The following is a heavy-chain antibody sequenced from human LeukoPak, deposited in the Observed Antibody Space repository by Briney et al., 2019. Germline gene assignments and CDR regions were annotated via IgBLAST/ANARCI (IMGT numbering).Heavy chain of an antibody. D-gene: IGHD6-19*01. CDR1: GFTFSSYG. CDR3: ARAIAVAEFDY. J-gene: IGHJ4*02. CDR2: IWYDGSNK. V-gene: IGHV3-33*01. Sequence: GGSLRLSCAASGFTFSSYGMHWVRQAPGKGLEWVAVIWYDGSNKYYADSVKGRFTISSDNSKNTLYLQMNSLRAEDTAVYYCARAIAVAEFDYWGQGTLVTVSS.